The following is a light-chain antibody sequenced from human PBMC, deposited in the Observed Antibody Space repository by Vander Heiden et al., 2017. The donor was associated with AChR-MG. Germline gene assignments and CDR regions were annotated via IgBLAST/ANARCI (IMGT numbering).Light chain of an antibody. CDR3: QRYANSPRYI. CDR1: QTVSSNL. Sequence: EIVLTQSPGTLSLSPGERATLSCRASQTVSSNLLAWYQQKSGQAPRLLMYGAATRATGVPDRFSGSGSGTDFTLTINNLETEDFAVYYCQRYANSPRYIFGQGTKLEIK. V-gene: IGKV3-20*01. J-gene: IGKJ2*01. CDR2: GAA.